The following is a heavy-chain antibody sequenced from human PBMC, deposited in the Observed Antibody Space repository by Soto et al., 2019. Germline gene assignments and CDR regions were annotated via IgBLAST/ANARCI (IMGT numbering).Heavy chain of an antibody. CDR2: IDPSDSYT. Sequence: GESLKISCNGSGYSFTSYWISWVRQMPGKGLEWMGRIDPSDSYTNYSPSFQGHVTISADKSISTAYLQWSSLKVSDTAMYYCASSAVPYSSGWYGGHWFDPWGQGTQVTVSS. V-gene: IGHV5-10-1*01. CDR3: ASSAVPYSSGWYGGHWFDP. D-gene: IGHD6-19*01. CDR1: GYSFTSYW. J-gene: IGHJ5*02.